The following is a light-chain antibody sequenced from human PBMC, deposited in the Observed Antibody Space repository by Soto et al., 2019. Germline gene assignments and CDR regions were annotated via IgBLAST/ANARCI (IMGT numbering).Light chain of an antibody. CDR1: QSVSNN. Sequence: EAVMTQSPATLSVSPGETVTLSCRVSQSVSNNLVWYQKKPGQAPRLLIYGASTRATGIPARFSGSGSETEFTLTISSLQSEDFAVYYCQQGYKSPWTFGQGTKVEMK. V-gene: IGKV3-15*01. J-gene: IGKJ1*01. CDR2: GAS. CDR3: QQGYKSPWT.